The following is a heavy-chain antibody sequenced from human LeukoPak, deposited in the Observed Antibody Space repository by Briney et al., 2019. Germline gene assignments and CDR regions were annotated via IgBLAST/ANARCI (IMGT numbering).Heavy chain of an antibody. Sequence: ASMKVSCKASGYTFISTGISWVRQTPGQGLEWMGWISADNGNTNYAQKLQGRVTMTTDTSTSTAYMELKSLRSYDTAVYYCARDQMVYDILNGYYGDYWGQGALVTVSS. CDR1: GYTFISTG. CDR2: ISADNGNT. V-gene: IGHV1-18*01. J-gene: IGHJ4*02. D-gene: IGHD3-9*01. CDR3: ARDQMVYDILNGYYGDY.